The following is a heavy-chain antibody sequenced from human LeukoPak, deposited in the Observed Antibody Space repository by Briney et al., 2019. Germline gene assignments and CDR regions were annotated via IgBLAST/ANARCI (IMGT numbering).Heavy chain of an antibody. J-gene: IGHJ4*02. CDR1: GFTFRSYS. D-gene: IGHD2-15*01. CDR3: ARIHCSGGSCYSLDY. Sequence: GGSLRLSCAASGFTFRSYSMNWVRQAPGKGLEWVSSISSSSSYIYYADSVKGRFTISRDNAKNSLYLQMNSLRAEDTAVYYCARIHCSGGSCYSLDYWGQGTLVTVSS. CDR2: ISSSSSYI. V-gene: IGHV3-21*01.